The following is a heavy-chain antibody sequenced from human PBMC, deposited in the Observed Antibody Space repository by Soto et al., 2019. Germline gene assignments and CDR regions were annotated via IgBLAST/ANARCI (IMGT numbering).Heavy chain of an antibody. V-gene: IGHV5-51*01. Sequence: GESLKISCKGSGYTFTKYWIVWVRQMPGKGLECMGIIYPGDSDTRYNPSFQGQVTISANKSINTAYLQWSSLKASDTAMYYCARLSGLVGAHFKPFSDYWGQGTLVTVSS. J-gene: IGHJ4*02. D-gene: IGHD1-26*01. CDR1: GYTFTKYW. CDR2: IYPGDSDT. CDR3: ARLSGLVGAHFKPFSDY.